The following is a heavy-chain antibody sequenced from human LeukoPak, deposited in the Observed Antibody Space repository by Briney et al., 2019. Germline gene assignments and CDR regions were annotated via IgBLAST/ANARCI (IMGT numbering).Heavy chain of an antibody. CDR1: GFTFDNYA. Sequence: PGGSLRLSCAASGFTFDNYAMRWVRQAPGKGLEWVSGISWNSGSIGFAAFVKGRFTISRDNAKNSLYLQMNSLRAEDLACYYCAKDIASGVDYRWSAFDIWGQGTMVTVSS. J-gene: IGHJ3*02. CDR3: AKDIASGVDYRWSAFDI. V-gene: IGHV3-9*03. D-gene: IGHD4-11*01. CDR2: ISWNSGSI.